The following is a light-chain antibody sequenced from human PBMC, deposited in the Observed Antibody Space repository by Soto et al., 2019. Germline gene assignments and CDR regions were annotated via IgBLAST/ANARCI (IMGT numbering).Light chain of an antibody. V-gene: IGKV1-6*01. J-gene: IGKJ3*01. CDR2: GAS. CDR1: QDIRKD. Sequence: AIQMTQSPSSLSASVGDRVTITCRASQDIRKDLGWYQQKPGKAPKSLVYGASTLQSGVPSRFSGSGSGTDFTLTVSSLQPEDLATYYCQQLFTYPPTFGPGTKVDIK. CDR3: QQLFTYPPT.